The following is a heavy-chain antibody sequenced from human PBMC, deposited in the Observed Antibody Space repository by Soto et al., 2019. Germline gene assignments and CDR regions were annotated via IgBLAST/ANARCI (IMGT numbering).Heavy chain of an antibody. J-gene: IGHJ3*02. Sequence: PSETLSLTCTVSGGSISSYYWSWIRQPPGKGLEWIGYIYYSGGTNYNPSLKSRVTISVDTSKNQFSLKLSSVTAADTAVYYCARGVAGRDSSGYYPAFDIWGQGTMVTVSS. CDR3: ARGVAGRDSSGYYPAFDI. V-gene: IGHV4-59*01. D-gene: IGHD3-22*01. CDR2: IYYSGGT. CDR1: GGSISSYY.